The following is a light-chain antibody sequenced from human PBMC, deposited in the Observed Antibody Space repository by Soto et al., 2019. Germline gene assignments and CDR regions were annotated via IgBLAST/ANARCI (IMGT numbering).Light chain of an antibody. CDR3: TSYTSGSTLV. CDR1: SSDVGGYDY. Sequence: QSVLTQPASVSGSPGQSITISCTGTSSDVGGYDYVSWYQQYPGKAPKLMIYDVTNRPSGISNRFSGSRSGNTASLTISGLQAADEADYYCTSYTSGSTLVFGTGTKVTVL. CDR2: DVT. J-gene: IGLJ1*01. V-gene: IGLV2-14*01.